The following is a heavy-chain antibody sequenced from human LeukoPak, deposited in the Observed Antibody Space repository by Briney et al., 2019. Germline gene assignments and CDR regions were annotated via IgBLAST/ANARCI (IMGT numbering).Heavy chain of an antibody. CDR2: IYPGDSDT. V-gene: IGHV5-51*01. D-gene: IGHD1-7*01. CDR3: ARREATTEYFDF. Sequence: GESLKISCKGSGYSFSNYWIAWARQMPGKGLEWMGVIYPGDSDTRYNPSFQGQVTISADRSFGTAYLQWSSLKASDSAMYYCARREATTEYFDFWGQGTLVTVSS. CDR1: GYSFSNYW. J-gene: IGHJ4*02.